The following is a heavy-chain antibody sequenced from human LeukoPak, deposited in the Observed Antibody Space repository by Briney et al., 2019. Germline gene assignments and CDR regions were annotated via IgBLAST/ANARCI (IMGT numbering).Heavy chain of an antibody. CDR2: ISASGGSP. CDR1: GFTFSNYA. D-gene: IGHD4-17*01. J-gene: IGHJ4*02. Sequence: PGGSLRLSCAASGFTFSNYAMSWVRQAPGKGLEWVSGISASGGSPYYADSVKGRFTISRDNSKNSLYLQMNSLRAEDTAVYYCARQLGDYLDYFDYWGQGTLVTVPS. CDR3: ARQLGDYLDYFDY. V-gene: IGHV3-23*01.